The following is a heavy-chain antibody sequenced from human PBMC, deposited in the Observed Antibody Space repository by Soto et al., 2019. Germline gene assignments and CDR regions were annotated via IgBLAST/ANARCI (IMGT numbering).Heavy chain of an antibody. J-gene: IGHJ4*02. D-gene: IGHD3-9*01. CDR3: ARNYDILTGFDY. Sequence: ASVTVSCQASGYTFTGYYMHWVRQAPGQGLEWMGWINPNSGGTNYAQKFQGWVTMTRDTSISTAYMELSRLRSDDTAVYYCARNYDILTGFDYWGQGTLVTVSS. V-gene: IGHV1-2*04. CDR1: GYTFTGYY. CDR2: INPNSGGT.